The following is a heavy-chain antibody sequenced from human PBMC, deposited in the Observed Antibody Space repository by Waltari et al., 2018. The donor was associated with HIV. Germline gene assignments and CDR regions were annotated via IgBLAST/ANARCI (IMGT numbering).Heavy chain of an antibody. Sequence: EVQLVESGGGLVQPGGSLRLSCAASGFIFRRYSVNWVRRAPGKGLEWVSYISRSGNTKYYADSVKGRFTIFRDNAKNSLYLQMNSLRDEDTAVYYCARDPEWLVEGGDYWGQGTLVTVSS. D-gene: IGHD6-19*01. V-gene: IGHV3-48*02. CDR1: GFIFRRYS. J-gene: IGHJ4*02. CDR3: ARDPEWLVEGGDY. CDR2: ISRSGNTK.